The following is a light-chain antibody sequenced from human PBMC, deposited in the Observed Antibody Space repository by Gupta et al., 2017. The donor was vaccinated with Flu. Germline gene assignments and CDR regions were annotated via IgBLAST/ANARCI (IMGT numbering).Light chain of an antibody. CDR3: QQYDDSPHFT. CDR1: EDIRNY. J-gene: IGKJ3*01. Sequence: SSLSASVGDRVAITCQASEDIRNYLNWYHQKPGKAPKLLIYDASNWETGVPSRFSGSGYGKHFTLTIVSRQPEDIGTYYCQQYDDSPHFTFGHGTKVDVK. CDR2: DAS. V-gene: IGKV1-33*01.